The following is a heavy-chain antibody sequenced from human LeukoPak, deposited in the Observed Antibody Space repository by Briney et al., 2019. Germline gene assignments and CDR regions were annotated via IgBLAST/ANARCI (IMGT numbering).Heavy chain of an antibody. CDR3: ARGNGKFDY. Sequence: ASVKVSCKASGYTFTAYYMHWVRQAPGQGLEWMGWINPDSGGTNYAQNFQGWVTMTRDTSITTVYMELSRLRFDDTAVYYCARGNGKFDYWGQGTLVTVSS. V-gene: IGHV1-2*04. J-gene: IGHJ4*02. CDR2: INPDSGGT. CDR1: GYTFTAYY.